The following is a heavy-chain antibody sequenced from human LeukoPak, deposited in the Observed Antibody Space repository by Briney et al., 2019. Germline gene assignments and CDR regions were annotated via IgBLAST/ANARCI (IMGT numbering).Heavy chain of an antibody. CDR1: GGSFRSSDYY. J-gene: IGHJ4*02. Sequence: SETLSLTCTVSGGSFRSSDYYWGWIRQPPGKGLEWIGSIHSVGSTNYNPSLKSRVTMSIDTSRNQFSLTLSAVTAADSAVYYCARRMADYYYTSGNYYPINYFDYWGQGTPVTVSS. CDR2: IHSVGST. V-gene: IGHV4-39*01. D-gene: IGHD3-22*01. CDR3: ARRMADYYYTSGNYYPINYFDY.